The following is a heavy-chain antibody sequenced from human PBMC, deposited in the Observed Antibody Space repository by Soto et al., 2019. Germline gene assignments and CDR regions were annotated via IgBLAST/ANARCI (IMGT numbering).Heavy chain of an antibody. V-gene: IGHV4-34*01. CDR1: GGSFSGYY. J-gene: IGHJ6*03. CDR3: ARAYYYYYYYMDV. Sequence: SSETLSLTSAVYGGSFSGYYWSWIRQPPGKGLEWIGEINHSGSTNYNPSLKSRVTISVDTSKNQFSLKLSSVTAADTAVYYCARAYYYYYYYMDVWGKGTTGTASS. CDR2: INHSGST.